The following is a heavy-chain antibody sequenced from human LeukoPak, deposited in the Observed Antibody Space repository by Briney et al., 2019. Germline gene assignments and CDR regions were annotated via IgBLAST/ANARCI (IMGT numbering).Heavy chain of an antibody. V-gene: IGHV3-21*01. Sequence: PGGSLRLSCAASGFTFSSYSMNWVRQAPGKGLEWVSSISSSSSYIYYADSVKGRFTISRDNAKNSLYLQMNSLRAEDTAVYYCARDSAYTVTTGWFDPRGQGTLVTVSS. J-gene: IGHJ5*02. CDR2: ISSSSSYI. D-gene: IGHD4-17*01. CDR3: ARDSAYTVTTGWFDP. CDR1: GFTFSSYS.